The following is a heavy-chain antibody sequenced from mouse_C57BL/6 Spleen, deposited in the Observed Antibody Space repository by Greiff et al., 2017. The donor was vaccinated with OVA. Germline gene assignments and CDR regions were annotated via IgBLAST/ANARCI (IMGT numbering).Heavy chain of an antibody. CDR1: GYTFTSYW. V-gene: IGHV1-5*01. CDR3: TRNSVTTEAMDY. D-gene: IGHD1-1*01. J-gene: IGHJ4*01. Sequence: EVQRVESGTVLARPGASVKMSCKTSGYTFTSYWMHWVKQRPGQGLEWIGAIYPGNSDTSYNQKFKGKAKLTAVTSASTAYMELSSLTNEDSAVYYCTRNSVTTEAMDYWGQGTSVTVSS. CDR2: IYPGNSDT.